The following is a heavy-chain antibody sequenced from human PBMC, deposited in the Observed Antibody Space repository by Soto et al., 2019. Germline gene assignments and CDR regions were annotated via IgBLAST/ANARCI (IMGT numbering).Heavy chain of an antibody. Sequence: SETLSLTCTVSGGSISSGSYYWGWIRQPPGKGLEWIGSIYYSGSTYYNPALKSRVTISVDTSKNQFSLKLSSVTAADTAVYYCARRVFGVVIYFDYWGQGTLVTVSS. J-gene: IGHJ4*02. CDR1: GGSISSGSYY. CDR2: IYYSGST. V-gene: IGHV4-39*01. D-gene: IGHD3-3*01. CDR3: ARRVFGVVIYFDY.